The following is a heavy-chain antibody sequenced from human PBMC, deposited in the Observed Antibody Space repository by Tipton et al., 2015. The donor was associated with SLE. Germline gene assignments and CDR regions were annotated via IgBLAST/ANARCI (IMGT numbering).Heavy chain of an antibody. Sequence: GLVKPSETLSLTCAVSGYSISSGYYWGWIRQPPGKGLEWIGSIYHSGSTYYNPSLKSRVTISVDTSKNQFSLKLSSVTAADTAVYYCARGWAFSSTWSYFDLWGRGTLVTVSS. D-gene: IGHD6-13*01. CDR2: IYHSGST. CDR3: ARGWAFSSTWSYFDL. J-gene: IGHJ2*01. CDR1: GYSISSGYY. V-gene: IGHV4-38-2*01.